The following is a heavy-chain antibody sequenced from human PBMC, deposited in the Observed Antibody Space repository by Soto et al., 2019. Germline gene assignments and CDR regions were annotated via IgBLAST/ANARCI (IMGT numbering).Heavy chain of an antibody. CDR3: ARGNSPYYYYYGMDV. Sequence: QVQLVQSGAEVKKPGSSVKVSCKASGGTFSSYAIRWVRQAPGHGLEWMGGIIPIFGTANYAQKFQGRVTITADESTSTAYRELSSLRSEDTAVYYCARGNSPYYYYYGMDVWGQGTTVTVSS. CDR1: GGTFSSYA. J-gene: IGHJ6*02. V-gene: IGHV1-69*12. CDR2: IIPIFGTA. D-gene: IGHD4-4*01.